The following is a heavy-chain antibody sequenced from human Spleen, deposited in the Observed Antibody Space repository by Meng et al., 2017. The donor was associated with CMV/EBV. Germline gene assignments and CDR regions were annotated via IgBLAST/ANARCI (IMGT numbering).Heavy chain of an antibody. D-gene: IGHD7-27*01. Sequence: VSCRASGYTFTSHGITWVRQAPGQGLEWMGWISPSIGSTNYAQKLEGRVTMTTDRSTTTAYLELRSLRYDDTAVYFCARGTGILDYWGQGTLVTVSS. CDR1: GYTFTSHG. CDR2: ISPSIGST. CDR3: ARGTGILDY. V-gene: IGHV1-18*04. J-gene: IGHJ4*02.